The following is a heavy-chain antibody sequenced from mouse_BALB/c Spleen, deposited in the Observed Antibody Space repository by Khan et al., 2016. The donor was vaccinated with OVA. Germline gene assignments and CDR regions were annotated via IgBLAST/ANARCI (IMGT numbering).Heavy chain of an antibody. V-gene: IGHV2-3*01. CDR2: LWGDGST. J-gene: IGHJ4*01. CDR1: GFSLTSYG. CDR3: VKWGSYYAMDY. Sequence: QVQLKESGPGLVAPSQSLSITCTVSGFSLTSYGVNWVRQPPGKGLEWLGVLWGDGSTNYHSALKSSLSLSKDNSKSQVFLELNSLESGDTATYYCVKWGSYYAMDYWGQGTSVTVSS.